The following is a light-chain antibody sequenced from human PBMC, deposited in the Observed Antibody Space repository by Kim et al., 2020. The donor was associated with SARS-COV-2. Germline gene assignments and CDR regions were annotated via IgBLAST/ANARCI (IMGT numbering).Light chain of an antibody. CDR2: GKN. CDR1: SLRSYY. CDR3: NSRDSSGNPPYV. V-gene: IGLV3-19*01. J-gene: IGLJ1*01. Sequence: GQTVRITCQGDSLRSYYASWYQQKQGQAPVLVIYGKNNRPSGIPDRFSGSSSGNTASLTITGAQAEDEADYYCNSRDSSGNPPYVFGTGTKVTVL.